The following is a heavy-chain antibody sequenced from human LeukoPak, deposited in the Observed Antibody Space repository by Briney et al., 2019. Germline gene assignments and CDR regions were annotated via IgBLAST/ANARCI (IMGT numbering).Heavy chain of an antibody. CDR3: ARGFLRVSTYYYDSSGYYFDY. D-gene: IGHD3-22*01. J-gene: IGHJ4*02. CDR2: IIPIFGTA. Sequence: SVKVSCKASGGTFSSYAISLVRQAPGQGLEWMGGIIPIFGTANYAQKFQGRVTITADESTSTAYMELSCLRSEDTAVYYCARGFLRVSTYYYDSSGYYFDYWGQGTLVTVSS. CDR1: GGTFSSYA. V-gene: IGHV1-69*01.